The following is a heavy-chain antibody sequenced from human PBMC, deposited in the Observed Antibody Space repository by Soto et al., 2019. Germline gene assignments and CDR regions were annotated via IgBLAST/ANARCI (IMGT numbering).Heavy chain of an antibody. CDR2: IYYSGST. CDR1: GDSISSGGYY. J-gene: IGHJ6*03. V-gene: IGHV4-31*03. Sequence: QVQLQESGPGLVKPSATLSLMCTVSGDSISSGGYYWSWIRQHPGKGLEWIGYIYYSGSTYYSTSLKSRVSISVDTSKNQFSLRLTSVSAADAAVYYCARYCSATKCHENAMDVW. D-gene: IGHD2-15*01. CDR3: ARYCSATKCHENAMDV.